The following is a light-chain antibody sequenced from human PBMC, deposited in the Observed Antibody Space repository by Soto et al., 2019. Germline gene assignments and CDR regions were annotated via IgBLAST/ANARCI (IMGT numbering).Light chain of an antibody. CDR2: DVS. Sequence: QSALTQPASVSGSPGQSITISCTGTSSDVGGFNYVSWYQQHPGKAPKLMIYDVSNRPSGVSYRFSGSKSGNTASLTFSGLQAEDEADYYCSSYTSSSLYVFGTGTKVTVL. CDR3: SSYTSSSLYV. CDR1: SSDVGGFNY. V-gene: IGLV2-14*01. J-gene: IGLJ1*01.